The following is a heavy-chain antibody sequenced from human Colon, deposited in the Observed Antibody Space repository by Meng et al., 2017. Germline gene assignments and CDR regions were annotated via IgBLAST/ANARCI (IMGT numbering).Heavy chain of an antibody. CDR1: GGSVSSPSYY. D-gene: IGHD6-19*01. Sequence: VQLQGSGPRLVRPSETLSLTCTLSGGSVSSPSYYWSWIRQTPGKGLEWIGEINHTGNTSYNPSLKSRLTISVDTSKNQFSLNLSSVTAADTALYYCARSVRLGVAGKSGAYWGQGTLVTVSS. V-gene: IGHV4-61*01. CDR3: ARSVRLGVAGKSGAY. CDR2: INHTGNT. J-gene: IGHJ4*02.